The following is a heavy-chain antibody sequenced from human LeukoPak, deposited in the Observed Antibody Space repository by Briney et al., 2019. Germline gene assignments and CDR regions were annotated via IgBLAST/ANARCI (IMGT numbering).Heavy chain of an antibody. D-gene: IGHD3-22*01. CDR1: GGTFSSYA. J-gene: IGHJ4*02. Sequence: GSSVKVSCKASGGTFSSYAISWVRQAPGQGLEWMGGIIPIFGTANYAQKFQGRVTITTDESTSTAYMELSSLRSEDTAVYYCARYRPTYHYDSSGYSGSGPYFDYWGQGTLVTVSS. CDR3: ARYRPTYHYDSSGYSGSGPYFDY. CDR2: IIPIFGTA. V-gene: IGHV1-69*05.